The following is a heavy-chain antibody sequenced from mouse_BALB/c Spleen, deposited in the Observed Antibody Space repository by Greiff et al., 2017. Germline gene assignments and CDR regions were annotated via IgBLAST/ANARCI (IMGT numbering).Heavy chain of an antibody. Sequence: GQLQQSGPELVKPGASVRISCKASGYTFTSYYIHWVKQRPGQGLEWIGWIYPGNVNTKYNEKFKGKATLTADKSSSTAYMQLSSLTSEDSAVYFCAGTRDYAMDYWGQGTSVTVSS. CDR1: GYTFTSYY. CDR3: AGTRDYAMDY. CDR2: IYPGNVNT. V-gene: IGHV1S56*01. J-gene: IGHJ4*01. D-gene: IGHD3-3*01.